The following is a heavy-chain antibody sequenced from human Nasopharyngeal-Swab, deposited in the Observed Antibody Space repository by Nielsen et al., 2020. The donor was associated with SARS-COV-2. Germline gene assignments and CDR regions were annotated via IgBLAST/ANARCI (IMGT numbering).Heavy chain of an antibody. J-gene: IGHJ4*02. CDR2: IYPSDSET. D-gene: IGHD6-19*01. CDR1: GYSFTSYW. Sequence: GESLKISCKGSGYSFTSYWIAWVRQMPGKGLERMGLIYPSDSETRYSPSFEGQVTISADKSISTAYLQWSSLKASDTAMYYCARGWYSGPDYWGQGTLVTVSS. V-gene: IGHV5-51*01. CDR3: ARGWYSGPDY.